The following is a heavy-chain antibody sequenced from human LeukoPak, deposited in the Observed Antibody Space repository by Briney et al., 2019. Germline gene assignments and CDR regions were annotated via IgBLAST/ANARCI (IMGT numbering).Heavy chain of an antibody. V-gene: IGHV4-34*01. CDR2: INHSGST. CDR3: ARVFYYDSSGFYGMDA. D-gene: IGHD3-22*01. CDR1: GGSFSGYY. Sequence: SETLSLTCAVYGGSFSGYYWSWIRQPPGKGLEWIGEINHSGSTNYNPSLKSRVTISVDTSKNQFSLKLSSVTAADTAVYYCARVFYYDSSGFYGMDAWGQGTTVTVSS. J-gene: IGHJ6*02.